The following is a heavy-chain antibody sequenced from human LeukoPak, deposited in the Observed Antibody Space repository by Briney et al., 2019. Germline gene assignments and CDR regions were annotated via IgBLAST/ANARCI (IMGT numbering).Heavy chain of an antibody. Sequence: GGSLRLSCTTSGLTFSTSGFIWVRQAPGKGLEWVASIGPTGFDRYHADSIKGRFTISRDNANNFLYLQMDSLRAEDTAVYYCATETNGRHYDYWGQGTLLTASS. V-gene: IGHV3-21*06. J-gene: IGHJ4*02. CDR1: GLTFSTSG. D-gene: IGHD1-14*01. CDR3: ATETNGRHYDY. CDR2: IGPTGFDR.